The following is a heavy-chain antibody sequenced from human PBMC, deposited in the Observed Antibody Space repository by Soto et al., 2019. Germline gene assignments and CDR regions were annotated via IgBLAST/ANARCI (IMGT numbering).Heavy chain of an antibody. CDR2: IFYSGST. Sequence: SETLSLTCTVSGCSVSSSGYYWGWIRQPPGKGLEWIGTIFYSGSTYYNPSLKSRVTMSVDTSKNQFSLKLSSVSAADTAVYSCARTGYCTITNCYYHAFAIWGQGTMVTVSS. J-gene: IGHJ3*02. D-gene: IGHD2-2*01. V-gene: IGHV4-39*01. CDR1: GCSVSSSGYY. CDR3: ARTGYCTITNCYYHAFAI.